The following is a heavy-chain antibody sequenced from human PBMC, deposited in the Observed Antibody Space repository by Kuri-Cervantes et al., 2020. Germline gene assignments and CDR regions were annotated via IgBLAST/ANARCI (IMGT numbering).Heavy chain of an antibody. CDR2: IHYSGST. V-gene: IGHV4-59*08. Sequence: SETLSLTCTVSGGFISSYYWSWIRQPPGKGLEWIGYIHYSGSTNYNPSLKSRVTISVDTSKNQFSLKLSSVTAADTAVYYCARRAGYTAMDDSSGEGFDYWGQGTLVTVSS. J-gene: IGHJ4*02. CDR1: GGFISSYY. CDR3: ARRAGYTAMDDSSGEGFDY. D-gene: IGHD3-22*01.